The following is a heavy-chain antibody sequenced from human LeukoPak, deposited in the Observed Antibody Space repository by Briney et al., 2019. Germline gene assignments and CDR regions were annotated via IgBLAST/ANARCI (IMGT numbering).Heavy chain of an antibody. CDR2: ISSSSSTI. CDR1: GITFSSYS. D-gene: IGHD3-16*01. CDR3: ARGEHYVWGSYGLAY. Sequence: AGGSLRLSCAASGITFSSYSMNWVRQAPGKGLEWVSYISSSSSTIYYADSVKGRFTISRDNAKNSLYLQMNSLRAEDTAVYYCARGEHYVWGSYGLAYWGQGTLVTVSS. J-gene: IGHJ4*02. V-gene: IGHV3-48*01.